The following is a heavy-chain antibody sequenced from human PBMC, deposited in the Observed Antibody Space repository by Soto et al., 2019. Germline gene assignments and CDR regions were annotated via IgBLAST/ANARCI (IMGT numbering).Heavy chain of an antibody. CDR2: ITSSGASI. Sequence: EVQLVESGGGLVKPGGSLRLSCAASGFTFSSYSLNWVRQAPGKGLECVSSITSSGASIYYADSVKGRFTISRDNAKNSRCMQMNSLSAEDTAVYYCARDGSEGSGEIGYYYYMDVWGKATTATVSS. J-gene: IGHJ6*03. CDR1: GFTFSSYS. V-gene: IGHV3-21*01. CDR3: ARDGSEGSGEIGYYYYMDV. D-gene: IGHD2-15*01.